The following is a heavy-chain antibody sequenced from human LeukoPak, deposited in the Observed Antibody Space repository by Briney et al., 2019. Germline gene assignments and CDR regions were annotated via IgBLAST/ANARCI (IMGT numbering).Heavy chain of an antibody. CDR3: ATDGGPAYSSSWYLY. CDR2: ISSSGSTI. J-gene: IGHJ4*02. CDR1: GFTFSSYE. Sequence: GGSLRLSCATSGFTFSSYEMNWVRQAPGKGLEWVSYISSSGSTIYYADSVKGRFTISRDNAKNSLYLQMNSLRAEDTAVYYCATDGGPAYSSSWYLYWGQGSLVTVSS. V-gene: IGHV3-48*03. D-gene: IGHD6-13*01.